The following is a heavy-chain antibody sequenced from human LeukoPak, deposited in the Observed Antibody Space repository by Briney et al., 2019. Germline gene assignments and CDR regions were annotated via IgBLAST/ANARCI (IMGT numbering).Heavy chain of an antibody. CDR2: INIDGTYT. J-gene: IGHJ4*02. Sequence: GGSLRLSCAASGFTFSNYWIHWVRQAPGKGLVWVSRINIDGTYTTYADSVKGRFTISRDNSKNSMYLQMSSLRAEDTAIYYCAEVEGSYCRIWGQGTLVTVSS. V-gene: IGHV3-74*01. CDR1: GFTFSNYW. D-gene: IGHD3-10*01. CDR3: AEVEGSYCRI.